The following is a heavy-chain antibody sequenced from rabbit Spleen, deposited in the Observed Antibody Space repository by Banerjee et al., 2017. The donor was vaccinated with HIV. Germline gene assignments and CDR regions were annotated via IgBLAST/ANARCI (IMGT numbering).Heavy chain of an antibody. D-gene: IGHD8-1*01. CDR2: IYAGNSGST. J-gene: IGHJ6*01. Sequence: QSLEESGGGLVKPGGSLKLSCTASGFTLSSYYMNWVRQAPGKGLEWIACIYAGNSGSTYSATWAKGRFTISKTSSTTVTLQMTSLTAADTATYFCARDTGTSFSTYGMDLWGQGTLVTVS. CDR1: GFTLSSYY. V-gene: IGHV1S40*01. CDR3: ARDTGTSFSTYGMDL.